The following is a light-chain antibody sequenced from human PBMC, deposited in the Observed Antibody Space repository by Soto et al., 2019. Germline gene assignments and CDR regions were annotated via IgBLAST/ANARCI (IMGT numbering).Light chain of an antibody. Sequence: AIRMTQSPSSFSASTGDRVTITCRASQGISSYLAWYQQKPGKAPKLLIYAASTLQCGVPSRFSGSGAGTAFTLTISSLQSEDFAAYYCHQYYSYSGTFGQGTKVEIK. J-gene: IGKJ1*01. CDR2: AAS. CDR3: HQYYSYSGT. V-gene: IGKV1-8*01. CDR1: QGISSY.